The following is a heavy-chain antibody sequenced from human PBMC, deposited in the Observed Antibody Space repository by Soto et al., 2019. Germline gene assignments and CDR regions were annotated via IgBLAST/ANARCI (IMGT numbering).Heavy chain of an antibody. CDR3: ARDGEGIAVPGNSFDI. J-gene: IGHJ3*02. CDR2: ISSSGDST. D-gene: IGHD6-19*01. CDR1: GFTFGSYA. Sequence: GSLRLSCAASGFTFGSYAMIRVRQAPGKGLGWVSTISSSGDSTYYADSVKGRFTVSRDNSMNTLYMQMNSLRAEDTAVYYCARDGEGIAVPGNSFDIWGQGTMVTVSS. V-gene: IGHV3-23*01.